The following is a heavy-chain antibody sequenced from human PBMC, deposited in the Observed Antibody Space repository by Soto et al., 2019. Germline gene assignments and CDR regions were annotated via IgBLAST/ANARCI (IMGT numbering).Heavy chain of an antibody. V-gene: IGHV3-30*02. CDR1: GDIVCRHV. D-gene: IGHD5-18*01. J-gene: IGHJ6*01. CDR2: IGEDGRNK. CDR3: AKGAHTATYYGIGV. Sequence: AACGDIVCRHVMEKVRQAPGKGLEWVAVIGEDGRNKYYAGSVKGRFTISRDNSKNTLYLQMNSLRAEDTAVYYCAKGAHTATYYGIGVCGQGTTVT.